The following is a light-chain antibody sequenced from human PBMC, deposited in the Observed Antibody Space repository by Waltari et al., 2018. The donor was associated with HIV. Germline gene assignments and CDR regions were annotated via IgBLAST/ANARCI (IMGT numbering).Light chain of an antibody. CDR2: DAS. Sequence: DIQMTQSPSSLSASVGDRVSITCQASQDIKQFLNWFQQKPGKAPKLLIFDASNSEIGVPSRFSGSGSGTDFTFTISSLQPEDTATYYCLQYDNLPYSFGQGTKLEV. J-gene: IGKJ2*01. V-gene: IGKV1-33*01. CDR1: QDIKQF. CDR3: LQYDNLPYS.